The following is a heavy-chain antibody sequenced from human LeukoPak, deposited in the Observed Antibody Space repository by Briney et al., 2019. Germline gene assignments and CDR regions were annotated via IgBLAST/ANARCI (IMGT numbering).Heavy chain of an antibody. CDR3: ARERGRGRGDYMDV. V-gene: IGHV3-23*01. D-gene: IGHD3-10*01. CDR1: GFTFNNYA. CDR2: ISGDGDHS. J-gene: IGHJ6*03. Sequence: GGSLRLSCTVSGFTFNNYAMAWVRQAPGKGLEWVALISGDGDHSFYAESMQGRFTISRDNSKNTLYLQMNSLRAEDTAVYYCARERGRGRGDYMDVWGKGTTVTISS.